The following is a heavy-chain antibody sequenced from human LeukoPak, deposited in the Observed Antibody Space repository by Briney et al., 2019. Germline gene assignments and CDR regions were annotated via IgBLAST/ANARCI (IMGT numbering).Heavy chain of an antibody. CDR2: IKQDGSEK. CDR3: ARDRHPPYYYYGMDV. CDR1: GFTFSSYW. Sequence: GGSLRLSCAASGFTFSSYWISWVRQAPGKGLEWVANIKQDGSEKYYVDSVKGRFTISRDNAKNSLYLQMNSLRAEDTAVYYCARDRHPPYYYYGMDVWGQGTTVTVSS. J-gene: IGHJ6*02. V-gene: IGHV3-7*03.